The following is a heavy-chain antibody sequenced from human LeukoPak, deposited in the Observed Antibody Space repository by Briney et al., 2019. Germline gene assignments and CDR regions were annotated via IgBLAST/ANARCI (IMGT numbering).Heavy chain of an antibody. CDR3: ARDGGPGDIVVVGAAKFFDY. Sequence: ASVKVSCKACVYSFTSYGISWVRQAPGPGREWMGWICAFNGNTNYAQKLQGRDTMPTDTTTSTAYMELRSLKYDDTAVYYCARDGGPGDIVVVGAAKFFDYWGQGTLVTVSS. D-gene: IGHD2-15*01. CDR2: ICAFNGNT. V-gene: IGHV1-18*01. J-gene: IGHJ4*02. CDR1: VYSFTSYG.